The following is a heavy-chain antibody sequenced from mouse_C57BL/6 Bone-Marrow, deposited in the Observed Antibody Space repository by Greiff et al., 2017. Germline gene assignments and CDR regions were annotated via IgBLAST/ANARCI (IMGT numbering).Heavy chain of an antibody. J-gene: IGHJ2*01. V-gene: IGHV1-76*01. CDR1: GYTFTDYY. Sequence: VQLQQSGAELVRPGASVKLSCKASGYTFTDYYINWVKQRPGQGLEWIARINPGSGNTYYNEKFTGKATLTAEKSSSTAYMQLSSLTSEDSAVYCCAGGSYYFDYWGQGTTLTVSS. CDR2: INPGSGNT. CDR3: AGGSYYFDY.